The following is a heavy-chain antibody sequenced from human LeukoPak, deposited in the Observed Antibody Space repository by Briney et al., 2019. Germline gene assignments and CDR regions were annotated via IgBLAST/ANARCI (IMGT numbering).Heavy chain of an antibody. CDR3: ARALYSSSCLDY. CDR2: IYYSGST. J-gene: IGHJ4*02. Sequence: SETLSLTCAVYGGSFSGYYWTWIRQPPGKGLEWIGYIYYSGSTNYNPSLKSRVTISVDTSKNQFSLKLSSVTAADTAVYYCARALYSSSCLDYWGQGTLVTVSS. CDR1: GGSFSGYY. V-gene: IGHV4-59*01. D-gene: IGHD6-13*01.